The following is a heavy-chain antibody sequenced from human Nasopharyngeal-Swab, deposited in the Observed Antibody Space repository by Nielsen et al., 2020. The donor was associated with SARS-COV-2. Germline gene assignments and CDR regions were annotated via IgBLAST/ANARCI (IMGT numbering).Heavy chain of an antibody. CDR3: ARDHVSPDAFDI. J-gene: IGHJ3*02. V-gene: IGHV3-21*01. CDR2: ISSSSSYI. Sequence: GGSLRLSCAASGFTFSSYSMNWVRQAPGKGLEWVSSISSSSSYIYYADSVKGRFTISRDNAKNSLYLQMNSLRAEDTAVYYCARDHVSPDAFDIWGQGTMVTVSS. CDR1: GFTFSSYS.